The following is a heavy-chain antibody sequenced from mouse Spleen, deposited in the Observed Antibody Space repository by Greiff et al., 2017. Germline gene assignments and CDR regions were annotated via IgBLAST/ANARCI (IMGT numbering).Heavy chain of an antibody. D-gene: IGHD2-4*01. J-gene: IGHJ3*01. Sequence: EVQLQQSGTVLARPGASVKMSCKTSGYTFTSYWMHWVKQRPGQGLEWIGAIYPGNSDTSYNQKFKGKAKLTAVTSASTAYMELSSLTNEDSAVYYCMGYDYDDWFAYWGQGTLVTVSA. CDR1: GYTFTSYW. CDR3: MGYDYDDWFAY. V-gene: IGHV1-5*01. CDR2: IYPGNSDT.